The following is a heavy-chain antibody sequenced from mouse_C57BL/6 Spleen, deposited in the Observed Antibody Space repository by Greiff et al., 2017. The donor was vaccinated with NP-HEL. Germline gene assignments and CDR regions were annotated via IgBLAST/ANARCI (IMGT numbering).Heavy chain of an antibody. Sequence: QVQLQQPGAELVKPGASVKLSCKASGYTFTSYWMHWVKQRPGQGLEWIGMIHPNSGSTNYNEKFKSKATLTVDKSSNTAYLQLSSLTSEDTAIYYCARSFSSSWFAYWGQGTLVTVSA. D-gene: IGHD1-1*01. CDR1: GYTFTSYW. J-gene: IGHJ3*01. V-gene: IGHV1-64*01. CDR3: ARSFSSSWFAY. CDR2: IHPNSGST.